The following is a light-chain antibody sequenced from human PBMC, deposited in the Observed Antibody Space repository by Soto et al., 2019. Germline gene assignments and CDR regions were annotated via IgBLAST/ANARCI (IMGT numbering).Light chain of an antibody. J-gene: IGKJ1*01. CDR3: QHYNSYSEA. V-gene: IGKV1-5*03. Sequence: DIQMTPSPSTLSGSVGNRVTITCRASQTISSWLAWYQQKPGKAPKLLIYKASTLKSGVPSRFSGSGSGTEFTLTISSLQPDDFGTYYCQHYNSYSEAFGQGTKVDIK. CDR1: QTISSW. CDR2: KAS.